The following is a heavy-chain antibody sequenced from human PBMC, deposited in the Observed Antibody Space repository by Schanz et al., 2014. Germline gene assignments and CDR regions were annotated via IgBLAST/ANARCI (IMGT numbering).Heavy chain of an antibody. V-gene: IGHV3-30-3*01. J-gene: IGHJ6*02. CDR1: GFTLSSYA. Sequence: QVQLVESGGGVVQPGRSLRLSCAAYGFTLSSYAMHWVRQAPGKGLEWVAVISNDGSIKYYADSVEGRFTISRDNAKNSLYLQMNSLRAEDTAVYYCARDCDDRRGYGSGYCLGDCMDVWGQGTTVTVSS. CDR2: ISNDGSIK. CDR3: ARDCDDRRGYGSGYCLGDCMDV. D-gene: IGHD3-10*01.